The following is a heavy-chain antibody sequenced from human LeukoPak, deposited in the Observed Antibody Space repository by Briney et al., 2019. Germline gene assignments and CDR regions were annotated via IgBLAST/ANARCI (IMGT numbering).Heavy chain of an antibody. CDR2: IYTSGST. CDR1: GGSISSGSYY. V-gene: IGHV4-61*02. CDR3: ARDWASSWYDAFDI. D-gene: IGHD6-13*01. J-gene: IGHJ3*02. Sequence: PSQTLSLTCTVSGGSISSGSYYWSWIRQPAGKGLEWIGRIYTSGSTNYNPSLKSRVTISVDTSKNQFSLKLSSVTAADTAVYYCARDWASSWYDAFDIWGQGTMVTVSS.